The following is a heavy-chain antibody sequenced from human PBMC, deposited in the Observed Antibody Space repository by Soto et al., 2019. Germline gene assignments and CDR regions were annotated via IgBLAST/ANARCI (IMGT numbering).Heavy chain of an antibody. D-gene: IGHD1-26*01. V-gene: IGHV4-59*01. CDR1: GGSISTYY. CDR3: AHTGEWELLGY. J-gene: IGHJ4*02. CDR2: IYYDGST. Sequence: SETLSLTCTVSGGSISTYYWSWIRQPPGKGLEWIGYIYYDGSTSYNPSLRSRVTISVDTSKNQVVLTMTNMDPVDTATYYCAHTGEWELLGYWGQGTLVTVSS.